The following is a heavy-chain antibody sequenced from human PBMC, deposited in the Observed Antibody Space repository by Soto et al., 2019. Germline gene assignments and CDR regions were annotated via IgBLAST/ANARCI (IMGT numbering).Heavy chain of an antibody. J-gene: IGHJ3*02. CDR2: IYYSGST. CDR1: GGSISSSSYY. CDR3: ARRYYYDSSGRYGGAFDI. V-gene: IGHV4-39*01. Sequence: SETLSLTCTVSGGSISSSSYYWGWIRQPSGKGLEWIGSIYYSGSTYYNPSLKSRVTISVDTSKNQFSLKLSSVTAADTAVYYCARRYYYDSSGRYGGAFDIWGQGTMVT. D-gene: IGHD3-22*01.